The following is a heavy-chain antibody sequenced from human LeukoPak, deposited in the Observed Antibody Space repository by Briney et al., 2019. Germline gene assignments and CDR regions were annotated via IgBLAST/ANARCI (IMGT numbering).Heavy chain of an antibody. CDR3: ASVYYGYYFDY. V-gene: IGHV3-7*01. CDR2: IKQDGSEK. CDR1: GFTFSSYW. D-gene: IGHD3-10*01. J-gene: IGHJ4*02. Sequence: PGGSLRLSCAASGFTFSSYWMSWVRQAPGKGLEWVANIKQDGSEKYYVDSVKGRFTISRDNAKNSLYLQMNSLRAEDTAVYYCASVYYGYYFDYWGQGTLFTVSS.